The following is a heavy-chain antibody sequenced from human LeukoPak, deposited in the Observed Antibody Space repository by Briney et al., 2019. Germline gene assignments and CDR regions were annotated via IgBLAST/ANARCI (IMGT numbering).Heavy chain of an antibody. D-gene: IGHD3-10*01. CDR3: ARAESSYYYYYGMDV. Sequence: GGSLRLSCAASGFTFSSYSMNWVRQAPGKGLEWVSSISSSSSYIYYADSVKGRFTISRDNAKNSLYLRMNSLRAEDTAVYYCARAESSYYYYYGMDVWGQGTTVTVSS. J-gene: IGHJ6*02. CDR1: GFTFSSYS. CDR2: ISSSSSYI. V-gene: IGHV3-21*01.